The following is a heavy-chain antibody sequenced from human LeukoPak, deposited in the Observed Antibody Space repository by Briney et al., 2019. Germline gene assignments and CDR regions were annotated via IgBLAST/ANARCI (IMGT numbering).Heavy chain of an antibody. CDR2: ISSSGSTI. J-gene: IGHJ2*01. CDR3: AKDSSSRTTASYWYFDL. Sequence: SGGSLRLSCAASGFTFSDYYMSWIRQAPGKGLEWVSYISSSGSTIYYADSVKGRFTISRDNAKNSLYLQMNSLRTEDTALYYCAKDSSSRTTASYWYFDLWGRGTLVTVSS. CDR1: GFTFSDYY. D-gene: IGHD6-13*01. V-gene: IGHV3-11*01.